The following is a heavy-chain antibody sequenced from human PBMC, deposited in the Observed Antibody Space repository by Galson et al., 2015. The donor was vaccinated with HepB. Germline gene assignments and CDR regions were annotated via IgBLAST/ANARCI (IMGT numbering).Heavy chain of an antibody. CDR3: TMGGRNDAFDT. CDR1: GYSFTTYW. CDR2: IYPGDSDT. V-gene: IGHV5-51*03. Sequence: QSGAEVKRPGESLKISCKGSGYSFTTYWIGWVRQMPGKGLEWMGIIYPGDSDTRYSPSFQGQVTISADKSITTAYMQRSSLKASDTAMYYCTMGGRNDAFDTWGQGTMVTVSS. D-gene: IGHD1-26*01. J-gene: IGHJ3*02.